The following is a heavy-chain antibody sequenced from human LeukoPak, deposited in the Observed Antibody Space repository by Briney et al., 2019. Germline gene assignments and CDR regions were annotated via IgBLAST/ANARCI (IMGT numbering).Heavy chain of an antibody. CDR3: ARDLGGPDY. J-gene: IGHJ4*02. CDR1: GFTFSRYA. V-gene: IGHV3-21*01. CDR2: ISSNTPNK. Sequence: GGSLRLSCATSGFTFSRYAMNWIRQAPGKGLEWVSFISSNTPNKNYADSVKGRFTISRDNAKNSVYLQLNSLRAEDTAMYYCARDLGGPDYWGQGTLVTVSS. D-gene: IGHD3-16*01.